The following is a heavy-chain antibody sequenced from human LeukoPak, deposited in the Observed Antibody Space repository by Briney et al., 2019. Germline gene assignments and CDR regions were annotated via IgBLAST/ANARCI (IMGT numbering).Heavy chain of an antibody. J-gene: IGHJ4*02. Sequence: SETLSLTCAVYGGSFSGYYWSWIRQPPGKGLEWIGEINHSGSTNYNPSLKSRVTISVDTSKNQFSLKLSSVTAADTAVYYCARGGPPPDIVVVVAAISGQQNFDYWGQGTLVTVSS. CDR2: INHSGST. D-gene: IGHD2-15*01. CDR3: ARGGPPPDIVVVVAAISGQQNFDY. CDR1: GGSFSGYY. V-gene: IGHV4-34*01.